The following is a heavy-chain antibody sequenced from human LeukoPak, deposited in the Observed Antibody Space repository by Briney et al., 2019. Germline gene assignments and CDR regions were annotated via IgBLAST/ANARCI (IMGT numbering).Heavy chain of an antibody. CDR1: GFTFSSYS. J-gene: IGHJ4*02. V-gene: IGHV3-21*01. D-gene: IGHD4-17*01. Sequence: PGGSLRLSCAASGFTFSSYSMNWVRQAPGKGLERVSSISSSSSYIYYADSVKGRFTISRDNAKNSLYLQMNSLRAEDTAVYYCAREKEEAYGDYEGTFDYWGQGTLITVSS. CDR2: ISSSSSYI. CDR3: AREKEEAYGDYEGTFDY.